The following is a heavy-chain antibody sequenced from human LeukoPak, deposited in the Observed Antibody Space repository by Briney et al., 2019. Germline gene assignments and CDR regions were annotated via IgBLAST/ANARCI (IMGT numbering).Heavy chain of an antibody. V-gene: IGHV1-46*01. D-gene: IGHD2-2*01. J-gene: IGHJ5*02. CDR3: ARASPRTDIVVVPAAPFDP. CDR1: GYTFTSYY. CDR2: INPGGGST. Sequence: GASVKVSCKASGYTFTSYYMHWVRQAPGQGLEWMGIINPGGGSTSYAQKFQGRVTMTRDMSTSTVYMELSSLRSEDTAVYYCARASPRTDIVVVPAAPFDPWGQGTLVTASS.